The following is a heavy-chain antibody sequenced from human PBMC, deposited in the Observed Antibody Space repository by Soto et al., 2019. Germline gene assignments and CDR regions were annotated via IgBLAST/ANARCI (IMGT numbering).Heavy chain of an antibody. V-gene: IGHV3-30-3*01. Sequence: QVQLVESGGGVVQPGRSLRLSCAASGFTFSSYAMHWVRQAPGKGLEWVAVISYDGSNKYYADSVKGRFTISRDNSKNTLYLQMNSLRAEDTAVYYCAREGDYYDSSGYSPMFDYWGQGTLVTVSS. CDR3: AREGDYYDSSGYSPMFDY. J-gene: IGHJ4*02. CDR2: ISYDGSNK. D-gene: IGHD3-22*01. CDR1: GFTFSSYA.